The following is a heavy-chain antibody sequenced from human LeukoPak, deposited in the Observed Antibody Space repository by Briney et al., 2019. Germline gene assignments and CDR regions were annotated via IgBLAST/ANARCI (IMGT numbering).Heavy chain of an antibody. Sequence: ASVKVSFTASGYTFTSYYMHWVRQAPGQGLELMGIINPSGGSESYAQKFQGRVTMTRDTSTRTVYMELSSLRSEDTAVYYCARDGPRIAALGEDFDYWGQGTLVTVSS. J-gene: IGHJ4*02. D-gene: IGHD6-6*01. V-gene: IGHV1-46*01. CDR3: ARDGPRIAALGEDFDY. CDR2: INPSGGSE. CDR1: GYTFTSYY.